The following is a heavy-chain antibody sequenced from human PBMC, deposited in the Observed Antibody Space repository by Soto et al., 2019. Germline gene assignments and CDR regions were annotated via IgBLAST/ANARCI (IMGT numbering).Heavy chain of an antibody. CDR2: IYYSGST. Sequence: QVQLQESGPGLVKPSETLSLTCTVSGGSISSYYWSWIRQPPGKGLEWIGYIYYSGSTNYNPSLKSRVTISVDTSKNQFSLKLRSVTAADTAVYYCARQVKSYCSSTSCFPYYYYYYYMDVWGKGTTVTVSS. CDR3: ARQVKSYCSSTSCFPYYYYYYYMDV. D-gene: IGHD2-2*01. V-gene: IGHV4-59*08. J-gene: IGHJ6*03. CDR1: GGSISSYY.